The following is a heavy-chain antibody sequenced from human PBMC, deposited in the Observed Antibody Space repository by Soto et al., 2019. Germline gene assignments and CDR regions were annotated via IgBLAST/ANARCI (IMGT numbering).Heavy chain of an antibody. J-gene: IGHJ6*02. D-gene: IGHD5-18*01. CDR3: VCIFSGGYGYGFYYYGMDV. CDR1: GGSISSGDYY. V-gene: IGHV4-39*01. CDR2: IYYSGST. Sequence: SETLSLTCTVSGGSISSGDYYWSWIRQPPGKGLEWIGSIYYSGSTYYNPSLKNRVTKSVDTSKNQFSLKLSSVTAADTAVYYCVCIFSGGYGYGFYYYGMDVWGQGTTVTVSS.